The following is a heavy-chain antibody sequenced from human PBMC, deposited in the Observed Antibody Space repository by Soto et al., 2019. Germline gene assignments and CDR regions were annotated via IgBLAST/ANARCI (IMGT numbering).Heavy chain of an antibody. V-gene: IGHV5-51*01. CDR3: ATPGGRDFNAFDV. CDR1: GYTFTRKW. Sequence: PGESLKISCKGSGYTFTRKWIGWVRQMPGKGLEWMGIIFPIDSDTRYSTSSQGQVTISADNSISTAYLQWSSLKASDTAIYYCATPGGRDFNAFDVWGQGTMVTVSS. J-gene: IGHJ3*01. CDR2: IFPIDSDT. D-gene: IGHD2-21*02.